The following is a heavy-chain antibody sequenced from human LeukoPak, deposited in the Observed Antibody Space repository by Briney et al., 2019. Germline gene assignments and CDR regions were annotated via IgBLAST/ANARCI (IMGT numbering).Heavy chain of an antibody. Sequence: GGSLRLSCAASGFTFSSYAMSWVRQAPGKGLEWVSAISGSGGSTYYADSVKGRFTISRDNSKNTLYLQMNSLRAEDTAVYYCAKFSSSGSSGYYPTPFDYWGQGTLVTVSS. J-gene: IGHJ4*02. D-gene: IGHD3-22*01. CDR2: ISGSGGST. CDR3: AKFSSSGSSGYYPTPFDY. CDR1: GFTFSSYA. V-gene: IGHV3-23*01.